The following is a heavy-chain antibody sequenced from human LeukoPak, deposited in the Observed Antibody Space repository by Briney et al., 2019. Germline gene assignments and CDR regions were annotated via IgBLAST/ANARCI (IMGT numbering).Heavy chain of an antibody. CDR2: INWMGGNA. J-gene: IGHJ2*01. Sequence: GGSLRLSCVASGFMFDDFGMSWVRQAPGKGLEWVSGINWMGGNAVYPDSMKGRFTISRDNAKNSVFLQLDRLRVEDTAVYYCTRRAGDTTHRHFDLWGRGTLVIVSS. D-gene: IGHD1-26*01. CDR1: GFMFDDFG. V-gene: IGHV3-20*04. CDR3: TRRAGDTTHRHFDL.